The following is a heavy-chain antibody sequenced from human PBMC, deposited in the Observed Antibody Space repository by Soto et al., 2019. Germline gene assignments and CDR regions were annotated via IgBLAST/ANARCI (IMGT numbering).Heavy chain of an antibody. J-gene: IGHJ5*02. CDR3: AKSPGGSYCSSTSSYDHLDP. CDR2: MNPNSGNT. D-gene: IGHD2-2*01. Sequence: ASVKVSCKASGYTFTSYDINWVRQTTGQGLEWMGWMNPNSGNTGYAQKFQGRVTMTRNTSINTAYMELSSRTSDDTAVYFCAKSPGGSYCSSTSSYDHLDPWDQGTLVTVSS. CDR1: GYTFTSYD. V-gene: IGHV1-8*01.